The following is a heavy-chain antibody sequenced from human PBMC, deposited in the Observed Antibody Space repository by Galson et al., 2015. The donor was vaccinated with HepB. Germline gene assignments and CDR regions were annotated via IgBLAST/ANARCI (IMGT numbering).Heavy chain of an antibody. V-gene: IGHV1-69*04. Sequence: SVKVSCKTSGATFSSYSISWVRQAPGQGLEWMGKVIPIPGIANFAQKFQGRVTITADKSTTTAYMELSSLRSEDTAVYYCAREGGREYCTGGSCYDHWGQGTLVTVTS. J-gene: IGHJ5*02. CDR1: GATFSSYS. CDR3: AREGGREYCTGGSCYDH. CDR2: VIPIPGIA. D-gene: IGHD2-15*01.